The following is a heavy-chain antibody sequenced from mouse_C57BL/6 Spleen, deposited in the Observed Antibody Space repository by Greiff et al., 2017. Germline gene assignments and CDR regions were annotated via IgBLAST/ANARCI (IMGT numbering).Heavy chain of an antibody. V-gene: IGHV5-4*03. CDR3: ARAPSSTMITNYFDD. J-gene: IGHJ2*01. D-gene: IGHD2-4*01. Sequence: DVKLVESGGGLVKPGGSLKLSCAASGFTFSSYAMSWVRQTPEKRLEWVATISDGGSYTYYPDNVKGRFTISRDNAKNNLYLQMSHLKSEDTAMYYCARAPSSTMITNYFDDWGQGTTLTVSS. CDR2: ISDGGSYT. CDR1: GFTFSSYA.